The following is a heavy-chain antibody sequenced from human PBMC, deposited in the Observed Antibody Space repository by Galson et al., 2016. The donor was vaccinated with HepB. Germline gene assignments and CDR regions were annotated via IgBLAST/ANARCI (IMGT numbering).Heavy chain of an antibody. Sequence: QSGAEVKKPGESLRISCKGSGYSFNTYWIGWVRQMPGKGLEWLAIIWPDDSDTRYSPSFQGQVTISADKSISTAYLQFSSLQASDTAMYYCARHRDGLLDYWGQGALVTVSS. CDR3: ARHRDGLLDY. D-gene: IGHD5-24*01. J-gene: IGHJ4*02. CDR1: GYSFNTYW. V-gene: IGHV5-51*01. CDR2: IWPDDSDT.